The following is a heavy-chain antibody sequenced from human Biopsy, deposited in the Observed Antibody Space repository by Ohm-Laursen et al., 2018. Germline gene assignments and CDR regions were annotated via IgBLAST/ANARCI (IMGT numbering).Heavy chain of an antibody. V-gene: IGHV2-70*11. J-gene: IGHJ6*02. Sequence: TQTLTLTGSFSGFSLSARGMCVSWIRQAPGKVLEWLARVDWDDYKDYSASLQTKLSISKDTSNDQVVLTVNNVDPADTATYYCARTPILIVSAGLVYRHRRHLQGMDVWGQGIAVTVS. CDR3: ARTPILIVSAGLVYRHRRHLQGMDV. CDR2: VDWDDYK. CDR1: GFSLSARGMC. D-gene: IGHD6-13*01.